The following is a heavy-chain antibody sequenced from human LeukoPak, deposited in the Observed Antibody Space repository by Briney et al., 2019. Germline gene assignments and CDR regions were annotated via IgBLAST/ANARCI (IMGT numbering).Heavy chain of an antibody. D-gene: IGHD3-16*02. CDR3: AKEYPSLLLGELSLLPCFDY. Sequence: GGSLRLFCAASGFSLSSYGMHWVRQAPGKGLEWVAVISYDGSNKDYADSVKCRFTISRDNSKNTLYLQMNSLRAEDTAVYYCAKEYPSLLLGELSLLPCFDYWGQGTLVTVSS. CDR2: ISYDGSNK. J-gene: IGHJ4*02. CDR1: GFSLSSYG. V-gene: IGHV3-30*18.